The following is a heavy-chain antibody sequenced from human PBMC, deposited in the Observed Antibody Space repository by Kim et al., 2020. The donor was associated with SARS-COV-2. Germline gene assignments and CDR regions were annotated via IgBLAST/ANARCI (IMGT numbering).Heavy chain of an antibody. D-gene: IGHD6-13*01. Sequence: SETLSLTCTVSGVSISSSSYYWGWIRQPPGKGLEWIESIYYSGSTYYNPSLKSRVIISVDTYKNQFSLKKSSVTAADTAVYYCARVGYSSSWWIDYWGQG. CDR1: GVSISSSSYY. CDR3: ARVGYSSSWWIDY. V-gene: IGHV4-39*07. CDR2: IYYSGST. J-gene: IGHJ4*02.